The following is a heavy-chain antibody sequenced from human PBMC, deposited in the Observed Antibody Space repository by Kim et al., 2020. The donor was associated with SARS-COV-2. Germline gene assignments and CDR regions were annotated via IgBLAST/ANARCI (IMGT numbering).Heavy chain of an antibody. V-gene: IGHV4-39*01. Sequence: SETLSLTCTVSGGSISSDAYYWGWIRQPPGKGLEWIGSIYYSGSSYYNPSLKSRVSISVDTSKSRFSLKLSSVTAADTAVFYCARHKGLYSSYIDVWGKG. CDR1: GGSISSDAYY. J-gene: IGHJ6*03. CDR2: IYYSGSS. CDR3: ARHKGLYSSYIDV.